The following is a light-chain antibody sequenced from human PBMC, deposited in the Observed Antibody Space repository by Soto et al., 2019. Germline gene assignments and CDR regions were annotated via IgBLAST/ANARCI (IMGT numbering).Light chain of an antibody. J-gene: IGKJ4*01. CDR1: QSVSSY. V-gene: IGKV3-11*01. Sequence: EMGLSQSPATLSLSPGERATLSCSASQSVSSYLAWYQQKPGQAPRLLIYDASNRATGIPARFSGSGSGTDFTLTISSLETKNFAVYYSQRLSNRLTFRGGTKVDI. CDR2: DAS. CDR3: QRLSNRLT.